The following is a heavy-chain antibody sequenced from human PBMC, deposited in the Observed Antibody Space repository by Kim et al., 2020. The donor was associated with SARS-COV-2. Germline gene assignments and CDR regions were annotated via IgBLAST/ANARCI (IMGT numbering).Heavy chain of an antibody. CDR3: AKGGSGYYYYYGMDV. D-gene: IGHD2-15*01. V-gene: IGHV3-23*01. Sequence: DSVKGRFIISSDNSNNTLYLPMNSLRAEETAVYYCAKGGSGYYYYYGMDVWGQGTTVTVSS. J-gene: IGHJ6*02.